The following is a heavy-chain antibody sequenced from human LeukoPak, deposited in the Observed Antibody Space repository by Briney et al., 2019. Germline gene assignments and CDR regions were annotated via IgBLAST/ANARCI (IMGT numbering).Heavy chain of an antibody. CDR2: VYYTGVT. V-gene: IGHV4-39*07. CDR1: GGYIITSGHY. J-gene: IGHJ6*03. D-gene: IGHD6-13*01. CDR3: ARGAAAGPYYYYYMDV. Sequence: SETLSLTCTVSGGYIITSGHYWVWIRQPPGKGLEWIGSVYYTGVTSTNPFFRSRMSISVDTSKNQFSLNLTSVTAADTAVYYCARGAAAGPYYYYYMDVWGKGTTVTVSS.